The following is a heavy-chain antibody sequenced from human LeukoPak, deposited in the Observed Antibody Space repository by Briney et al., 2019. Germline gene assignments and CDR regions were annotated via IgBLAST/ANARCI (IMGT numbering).Heavy chain of an antibody. D-gene: IGHD5-18*01. J-gene: IGHJ3*02. CDR1: GGSISSSSYS. Sequence: KSSETLSLTCTVSGGSISSSSYSWSWIRQPPGKGLEWIGYIYYSGSTYYNPSLKSRVTISVDTSKNQFSLKLSSVTAADTAVYYCARDYSDTAMVTIEPAFDIWGQGTMVTVSS. CDR2: IYYSGST. CDR3: ARDYSDTAMVTIEPAFDI. V-gene: IGHV4-30-4*01.